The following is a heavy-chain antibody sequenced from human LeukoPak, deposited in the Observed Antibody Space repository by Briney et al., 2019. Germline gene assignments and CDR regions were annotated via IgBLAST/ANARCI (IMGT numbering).Heavy chain of an antibody. Sequence: GGSLRLSCAASGFTFSSHWMSWVRQAPGKGLEWVANIKQDGSEKYYVDSVKGRFTISRDNAKNSLYLQMNSLRAEDTAVYYCARARYGSGSYLRHWGQGTLVTVSS. CDR3: ARARYGSGSYLRH. CDR2: IKQDGSEK. D-gene: IGHD3-10*01. CDR1: GFTFSSHW. J-gene: IGHJ4*02. V-gene: IGHV3-7*01.